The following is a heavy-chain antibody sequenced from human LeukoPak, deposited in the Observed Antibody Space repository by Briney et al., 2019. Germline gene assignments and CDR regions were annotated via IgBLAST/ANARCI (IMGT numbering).Heavy chain of an antibody. J-gene: IGHJ4*02. CDR2: IYSGGST. D-gene: IGHD6-13*01. CDR3: ASPPPGYSSSWHSFDY. V-gene: IGHV3-66*01. Sequence: GGSLRLSCAASGFTVSSNYMSWVRQAPGKGLEWVSVIYSGGSTYYADSVKGRFTISRDNSKNTLYLQMNSLRAEDTAVYYCASPPPGYSSSWHSFDYWGQGTLVTVFS. CDR1: GFTVSSNY.